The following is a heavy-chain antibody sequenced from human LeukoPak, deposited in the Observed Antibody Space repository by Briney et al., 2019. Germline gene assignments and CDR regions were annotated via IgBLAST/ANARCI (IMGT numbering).Heavy chain of an antibody. Sequence: GGSLRLSCAASGFTFSSYAMSWVRQASGKGLEWVGRIRSKANSYATAYAASVKGRFTISRDDSKNTAYLQMNSLKTEDTAVYYCTRRHLVRGVYYFDYWGQGTLVTVSS. CDR2: IRSKANSYAT. CDR1: GFTFSSYA. J-gene: IGHJ4*02. D-gene: IGHD3-10*01. CDR3: TRRHLVRGVYYFDY. V-gene: IGHV3-73*01.